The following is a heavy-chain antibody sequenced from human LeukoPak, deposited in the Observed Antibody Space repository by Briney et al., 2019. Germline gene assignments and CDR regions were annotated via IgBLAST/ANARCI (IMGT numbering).Heavy chain of an antibody. V-gene: IGHV1-2*02. CDR2: INPDTGGT. CDR1: GYTFRASY. D-gene: IGHD3-10*01. J-gene: IGHJ4*02. CDR3: ARETITYGFDY. Sequence: ASVRVSCKASGYTFRASYMRWVRQAPGQGLEWMGWINPDTGGTNYAQKFQGRVTMTRDTSISTAHMELSRLESDDTAVYYCARETITYGFDYWGQGTLVTVSS.